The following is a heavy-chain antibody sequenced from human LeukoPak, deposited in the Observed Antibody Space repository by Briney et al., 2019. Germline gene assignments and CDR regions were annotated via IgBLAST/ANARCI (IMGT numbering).Heavy chain of an antibody. D-gene: IGHD5-12*01. CDR3: AKVDIVARWGKGYFEY. CDR2: INPSGGST. Sequence: ASVKVSCKASGYTFTSYYMHWVRQAPGQGLEWMGIINPSGGSTSYAQKFQGRVTMTRDMSTSTVYMELSSLRSEDTAVYYCAKVDIVARWGKGYFEYWGQGTLVTVSS. CDR1: GYTFTSYY. J-gene: IGHJ4*02. V-gene: IGHV1-46*01.